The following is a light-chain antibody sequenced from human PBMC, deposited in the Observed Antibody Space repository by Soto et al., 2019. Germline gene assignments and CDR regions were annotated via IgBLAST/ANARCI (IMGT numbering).Light chain of an antibody. Sequence: QSVLAQRASVSGSRGQSITISCTGTSSDVGGYNYVSWYQHHPGKAPKLIIYDVTNRPSGVSNRFSASKSGNTASLTISGLQAEDEADYYCSSYTTSSTFVFGTGTKVTVL. CDR3: SSYTTSSTFV. CDR1: SSDVGGYNY. J-gene: IGLJ1*01. CDR2: DVT. V-gene: IGLV2-14*03.